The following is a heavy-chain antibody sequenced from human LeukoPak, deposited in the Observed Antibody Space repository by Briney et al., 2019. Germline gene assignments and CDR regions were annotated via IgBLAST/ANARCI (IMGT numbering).Heavy chain of an antibody. CDR1: GFTFSSYW. CDR2: IKRDGNEK. D-gene: IGHD3-10*01. CDR3: AKEGAYPIITYDS. Sequence: GGPLRLSCTASGFTFSSYWMNWVRQAPGKGLEWVANIKRDGNEKNYVDSVKGRFSISRDNAKNSLYLQMDSLRAEDTAVYYCAKEGAYPIITYDSWGQGALVTVSS. V-gene: IGHV3-7*01. J-gene: IGHJ5*01.